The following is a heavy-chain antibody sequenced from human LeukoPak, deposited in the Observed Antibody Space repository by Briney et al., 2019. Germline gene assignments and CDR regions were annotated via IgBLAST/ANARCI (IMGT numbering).Heavy chain of an antibody. CDR3: ARHVSVSAAAGWGNYFDY. V-gene: IGHV4-59*08. Sequence: SETLSLTCTVSGGSISSYYWSCIRDPPGKGLEWIGYIYYGGSTNYNPSLKSRVTISVDTSKNQFSLKLSSVTAADTAVYYCARHVSVSAAAGWGNYFDYWGQGTLVTVSS. D-gene: IGHD3-16*01. J-gene: IGHJ4*02. CDR2: IYYGGST. CDR1: GGSISSYY.